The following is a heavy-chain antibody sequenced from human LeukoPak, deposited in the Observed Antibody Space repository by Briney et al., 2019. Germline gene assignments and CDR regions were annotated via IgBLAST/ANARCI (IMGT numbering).Heavy chain of an antibody. V-gene: IGHV1-18*01. CDR2: ISAYNGNT. D-gene: IGHD3-9*01. CDR1: GYTFTSYG. Sequence: ASVKVSCKASGYTFTSYGISWVRQAPGQGLEWMGWISAYNGNTNYAQKLQGRVTMTTDTSTSTAYMELRSLRSDDTAVYYCARERLLRYFDWLLEAFDIWGQGTMVTVYS. CDR3: ARERLLRYFDWLLEAFDI. J-gene: IGHJ3*02.